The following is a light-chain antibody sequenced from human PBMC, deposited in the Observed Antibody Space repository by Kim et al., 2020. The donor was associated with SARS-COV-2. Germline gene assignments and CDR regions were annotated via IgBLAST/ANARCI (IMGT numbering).Light chain of an antibody. CDR3: QQYDNWPPLT. J-gene: IGKJ4*01. V-gene: IGKV3-15*01. CDR2: GAS. Sequence: SPGERATLPCRASQSVNSNLAWYQQKPGQAPRVLIYGASTRASGIPARFSGSGSGTEFTLTISSLQSEDFAVYYCQQYDNWPPLTFGGGTKVDIK. CDR1: QSVNSN.